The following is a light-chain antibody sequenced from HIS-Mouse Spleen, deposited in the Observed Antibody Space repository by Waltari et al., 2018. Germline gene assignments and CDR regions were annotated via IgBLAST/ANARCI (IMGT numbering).Light chain of an antibody. CDR1: SCDVGGYNY. CDR2: DVS. J-gene: IGLJ2*01. CDR3: CSYAGSYTFVV. V-gene: IGLV2-11*02. Sequence: QSALTQPRSVSGSPGQSVTISCTGTSCDVGGYNYVPWYQQHPGNAPKLMIYDVSKRPSGVPDRFSGSKSGNTASLTISGLQAEDEADYYCCSYAGSYTFVVFGGGTKLTVL.